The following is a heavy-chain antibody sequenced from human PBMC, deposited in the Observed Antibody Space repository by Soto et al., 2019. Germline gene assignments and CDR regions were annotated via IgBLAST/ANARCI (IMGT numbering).Heavy chain of an antibody. D-gene: IGHD2-15*01. Sequence: PSETLSLTCAVYGGSFSGYYWSWIRQAPGKGLEWVSAISGSGGSTYYADSVKGRFTISRDNSKNTLYLQMNSLRAEDTAVYYCATRTQKKGLGYCSGGSCYPFDYWGQGTLVTVSS. CDR1: GGSFSGYY. CDR2: ISGSGGST. J-gene: IGHJ4*02. V-gene: IGHV3-23*01. CDR3: ATRTQKKGLGYCSGGSCYPFDY.